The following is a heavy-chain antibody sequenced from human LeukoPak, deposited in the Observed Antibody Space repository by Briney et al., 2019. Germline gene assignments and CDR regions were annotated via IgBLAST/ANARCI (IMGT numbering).Heavy chain of an antibody. CDR3: ARDRITVAV. CDR2: ISSSGSTI. Sequence: PGGSLRLSCAASGFTFSSYGMNWARQAPGKGLEWVSYISSSGSTIYYADSVRGRFTISRDNAKNSLYLQMNSLRAEDTAVYYCARDRITVAVWGQGTLVTVSS. D-gene: IGHD4-23*01. J-gene: IGHJ4*02. CDR1: GFTFSSYG. V-gene: IGHV3-48*03.